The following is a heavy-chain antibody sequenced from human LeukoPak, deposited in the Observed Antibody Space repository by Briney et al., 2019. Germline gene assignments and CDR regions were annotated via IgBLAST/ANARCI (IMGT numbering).Heavy chain of an antibody. V-gene: IGHV3-30*02. CDR3: AKGLGSGYQFDY. D-gene: IGHD3-22*01. CDR1: GFSFSSYG. J-gene: IGHJ4*02. Sequence: GGSLRLSCAASGFSFSSYGMHWVRQAPGKGLEWVAFIRYDGGNKFYADSVKGRFTISRDNSKNTLYLQMNSLRVEDTAVYYCAKGLGSGYQFDYWGPGALLTVSS. CDR2: IRYDGGNK.